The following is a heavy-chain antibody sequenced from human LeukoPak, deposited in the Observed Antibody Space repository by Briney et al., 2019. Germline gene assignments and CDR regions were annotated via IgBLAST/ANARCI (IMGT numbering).Heavy chain of an antibody. Sequence: SETLSLTCAVYGGSFSGYYWSWIRQPPGKGLEWIGEINHSGSTNYNPSLKSRVTIPVDTSKNQFSLKLSSVTAADTAVYYCASGVCSGGSCYSRGLWFDPWGQGTLVTVSS. CDR1: GGSFSGYY. D-gene: IGHD2-15*01. CDR3: ASGVCSGGSCYSRGLWFDP. V-gene: IGHV4-34*01. J-gene: IGHJ5*02. CDR2: INHSGST.